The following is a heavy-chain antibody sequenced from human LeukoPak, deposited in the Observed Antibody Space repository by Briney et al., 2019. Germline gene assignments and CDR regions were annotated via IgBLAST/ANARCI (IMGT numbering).Heavy chain of an antibody. J-gene: IGHJ5*02. CDR1: GFTFSSYG. V-gene: IGHV3-23*01. CDR2: ISGGGDGT. Sequence: GGSLRLSCAASGFTFSSYGMGWVRQAPGKGLEWVSSISGGGDGTYYADSVKGRFTISRDNSKNTLFLQMNSLRGEDTAVYYCAKDRTGTTARDWLDPWGQGTLVTVSS. CDR3: AKDRTGTTARDWLDP. D-gene: IGHD1-1*01.